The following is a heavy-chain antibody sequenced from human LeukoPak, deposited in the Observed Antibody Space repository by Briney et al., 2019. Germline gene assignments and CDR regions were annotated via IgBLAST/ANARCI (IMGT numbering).Heavy chain of an antibody. D-gene: IGHD3-16*01. V-gene: IGHV3-64D*06. CDR3: VKDFGRVRGTPDS. J-gene: IGHJ4*02. CDR2: ISGSGNGGSI. CDR1: GCMFNMYA. Sequence: PGGSLRLSCVGSGCMFNMYALTWVRQAPGKGPEYVSTISGSGNGGSIYYADSVKGRFTISRDDSKSILYLQMNGLRSEDTAVYYCVKDFGRVRGTPDSWGQGTLVTVSS.